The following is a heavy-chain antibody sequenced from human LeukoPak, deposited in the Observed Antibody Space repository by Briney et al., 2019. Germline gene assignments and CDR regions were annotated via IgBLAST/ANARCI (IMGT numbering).Heavy chain of an antibody. Sequence: ASVKVSCKASGYTFTTYYIHWVRQAPGQGLEWMGMINPSDGATTYAHKFQGRGTKTRDMSTTTVYMDVRTLRSEGTAVYFCARAQRGVLSAWLRGLFASYHTYYYMDVWGRGTTVTVSS. D-gene: IGHD6-19*01. CDR2: INPSDGAT. V-gene: IGHV1-46*01. CDR1: GYTFTTYY. J-gene: IGHJ6*03. CDR3: ARAQRGVLSAWLRGLFASYHTYYYMDV.